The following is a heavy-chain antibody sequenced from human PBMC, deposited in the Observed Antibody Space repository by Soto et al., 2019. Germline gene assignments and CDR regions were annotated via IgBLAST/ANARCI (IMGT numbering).Heavy chain of an antibody. Sequence: QVLLLESGPGLMKPSQTLSLTCTVSGLTISSASYYWSWIRQHPGKGLEWVGNIYYNGSTYYSPSLKSRVTLWVDTSKNQFSLRLASVPAADTAVYYWARYRISGSWSKFDYWGQGTLVTVSS. CDR2: IYYNGST. V-gene: IGHV4-31*03. CDR1: GLTISSASYY. J-gene: IGHJ4*02. CDR3: ARYRISGSWSKFDY. D-gene: IGHD6-13*01.